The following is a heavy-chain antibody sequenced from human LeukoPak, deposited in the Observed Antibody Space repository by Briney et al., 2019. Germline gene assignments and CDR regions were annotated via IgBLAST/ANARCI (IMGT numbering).Heavy chain of an antibody. V-gene: IGHV1-46*01. Sequence: ASVKVSCKASGYTFTGYYMHWVRQAPGQGLEWMGIINPSGGSTSYAQKFQGRVTMTRDTSISTAYMELSRLRSDDTAVYYCARDERYDSSGYPFDYWGQGTLVTVSS. CDR2: INPSGGST. CDR1: GYTFTGYY. CDR3: ARDERYDSSGYPFDY. J-gene: IGHJ4*02. D-gene: IGHD3-22*01.